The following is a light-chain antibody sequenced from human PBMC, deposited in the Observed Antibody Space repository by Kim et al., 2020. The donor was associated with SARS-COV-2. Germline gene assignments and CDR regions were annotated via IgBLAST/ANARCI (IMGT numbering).Light chain of an antibody. CDR1: SSNVGAGYD. V-gene: IGLV1-40*01. CDR2: GNS. Sequence: RFTITCTGSSSNVGAGYDVPWYQQLPGTAPKLLIYGNSNRPSGVPDRFSGSKSGTSASLAITGLQAEDEADYYCQSYDSSLSTYVFGTGTKVTVL. CDR3: QSYDSSLSTYV. J-gene: IGLJ1*01.